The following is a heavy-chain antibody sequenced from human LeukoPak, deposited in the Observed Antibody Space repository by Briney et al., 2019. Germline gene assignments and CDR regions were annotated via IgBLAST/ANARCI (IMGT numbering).Heavy chain of an antibody. Sequence: LSLTCNVSGDSITNYYWSWIRQPPGKGLEWVSSISDSGRYMNTADSMKGRFTISRDNAKNSLFLQMITLRAEDTAIYYCARDRLLTGSGCLDSWGQGTLVTVSS. CDR3: ARDRLLTGSGCLDS. J-gene: IGHJ4*02. D-gene: IGHD6-19*01. CDR1: GDSITNYY. CDR2: ISDSGRYM. V-gene: IGHV3-11*06.